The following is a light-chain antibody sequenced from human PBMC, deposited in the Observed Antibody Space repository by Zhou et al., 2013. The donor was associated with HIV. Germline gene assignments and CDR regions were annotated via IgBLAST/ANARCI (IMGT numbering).Light chain of an antibody. J-gene: IGLJ2*01. CDR2: DSN. Sequence: QSVLVQPPSVSGDPGQGVTISCTGSSSNIGADHDVHWYQQVPGTAPKLLIYDSNNRPSGVPDRFSAFKSGTSASLAITGLQAEDEADYYCQSYDNDLIGVVFGGGTKPTVL. CDR1: SSNIGADHD. CDR3: QSYDNDLIGVV. V-gene: IGLV1-40*01.